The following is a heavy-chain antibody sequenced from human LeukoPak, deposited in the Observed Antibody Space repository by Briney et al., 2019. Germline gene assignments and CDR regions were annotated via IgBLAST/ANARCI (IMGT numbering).Heavy chain of an antibody. Sequence: SVKVSCKASGGTFSSYAISWVRQAPGQGLEWMGRIIPILGIANYAQKFQGRVTITADKSTSTAYMELSSLRSEDTAVYYCARERSQRCCSSTSCYPDAFDIWGQGTMVTVSS. D-gene: IGHD2-2*01. CDR2: IIPILGIA. CDR3: ARERSQRCCSSTSCYPDAFDI. CDR1: GGTFSSYA. J-gene: IGHJ3*02. V-gene: IGHV1-69*04.